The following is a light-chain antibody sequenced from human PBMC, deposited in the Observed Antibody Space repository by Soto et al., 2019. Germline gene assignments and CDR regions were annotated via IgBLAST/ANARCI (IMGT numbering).Light chain of an antibody. CDR2: EVS. V-gene: IGLV2-14*01. Sequence: QSALTQPASVSGSPGQSITISCTGTSSDVGGYNYVSWYQHHPGKVPKLLIFEVSYRPSGVSNRFSGSKSGNTASLTISGLQAEDEADYYCSSKTTNTIIVFGGGTQLTVL. CDR1: SSDVGGYNY. J-gene: IGLJ2*01. CDR3: SSKTTNTIIV.